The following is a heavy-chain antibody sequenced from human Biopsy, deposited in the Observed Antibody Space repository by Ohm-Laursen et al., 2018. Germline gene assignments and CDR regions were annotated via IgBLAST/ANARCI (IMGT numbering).Heavy chain of an antibody. CDR3: ARATNSTGWPYYYFYGMDV. CDR2: IYYSGST. CDR1: GGSISSDY. Sequence: ETLSLTCTVSGGSISSDYWSWIRQPPGKGLEWIGYIYYSGSTNYNPSLKSRVTISVDTSKNKFSLRLNSVTAADTAVYYCARATNSTGWPYYYFYGMDVWGQGTTVTVSS. D-gene: IGHD2/OR15-2a*01. J-gene: IGHJ6*02. V-gene: IGHV4-59*01.